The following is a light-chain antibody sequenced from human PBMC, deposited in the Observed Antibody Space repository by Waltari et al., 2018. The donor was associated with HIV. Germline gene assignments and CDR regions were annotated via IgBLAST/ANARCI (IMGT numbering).Light chain of an antibody. CDR3: QQYDKSLT. CDR2: GTS. CDR1: QSHSSKF. Sequence: EIVLTQSPDTLSLSAGQRATLSCRASQSHSSKFLAWYQQRPGQAPRLRISGTSDRAPGIPDRFSGSGSGTDFTLTISRLEPEDSAVYHCQQYDKSLTFGQGTKLEI. J-gene: IGKJ2*01. V-gene: IGKV3-20*01.